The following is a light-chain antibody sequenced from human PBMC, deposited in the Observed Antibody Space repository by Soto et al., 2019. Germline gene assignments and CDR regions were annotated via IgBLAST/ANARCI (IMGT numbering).Light chain of an antibody. V-gene: IGKV1-39*01. CDR3: KQSYTAPSIT. J-gene: IGKJ5*01. CDR1: QSISSS. CDR2: GVS. Sequence: DIQMTLSPSSVSASEEDKVTITCRASQSISSSLNWYQQKSGKAPNLLIYGVSRLQGGVPSRFSGSGSGTDFTLSISSLQPEDFATYYCKQSYTAPSITFGQGTRLEIK.